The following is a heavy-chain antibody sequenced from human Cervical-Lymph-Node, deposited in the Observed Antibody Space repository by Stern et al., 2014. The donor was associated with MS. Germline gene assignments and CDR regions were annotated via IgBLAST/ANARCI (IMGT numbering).Heavy chain of an antibody. CDR2: INPSGGAT. J-gene: IGHJ6*02. V-gene: IGHV1-46*02. Sequence: QVQLVQSGAEVKKPGTSVKVSCKASGDTFNNHYMHWVRQAPGQGLEWMGIINPSGGATSYAQKFQGRVTMTGDPTTTTIYMELSSLRSEDTAVYYCRRVPRSGVAYDSGVDVWGQGTTVTVSS. D-gene: IGHD5-12*01. CDR1: GDTFNNHY. CDR3: RRVPRSGVAYDSGVDV.